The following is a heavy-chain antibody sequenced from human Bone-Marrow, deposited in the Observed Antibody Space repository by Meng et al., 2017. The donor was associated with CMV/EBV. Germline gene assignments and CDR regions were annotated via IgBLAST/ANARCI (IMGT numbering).Heavy chain of an antibody. CDR1: GFTFSTYA. CDR3: AKDHWACSGGSCYTGDCYSIDY. V-gene: IGHV3-23*03. CDR2: VYSGDST. J-gene: IGHJ4*01. Sequence: GESLKISCAASGFTFSTYAMTWVRQAPGRGLEWVSVVYSGDSTYYTDSVKGRFTISRDNSKNTLYLQMNSLRAEDTAVFYCAKDHWACSGGSCYTGDCYSIDYWGRGALVTVSS. D-gene: IGHD2-15*01.